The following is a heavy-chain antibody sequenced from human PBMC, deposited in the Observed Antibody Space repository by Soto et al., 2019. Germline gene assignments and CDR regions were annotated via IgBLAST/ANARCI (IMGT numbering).Heavy chain of an antibody. CDR1: GGLFSSFA. CDR3: ARGGGPYVWFNEF. V-gene: IGHV1-69*13. Sequence: ASVKVSCKDSGGLFSSFAISWVRQAPGQGLEWLGGIIPVFGTTNYAEKFQGRVTITADESTNTAYMDLSSLTSGDTAVYYCARGGGPYVWFNEFWGQGTPVTVYS. J-gene: IGHJ4*02. D-gene: IGHD3-16*01. CDR2: IIPVFGTT.